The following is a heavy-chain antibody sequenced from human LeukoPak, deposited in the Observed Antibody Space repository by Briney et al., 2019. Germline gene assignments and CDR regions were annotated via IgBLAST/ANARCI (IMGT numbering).Heavy chain of an antibody. D-gene: IGHD3-10*02. V-gene: IGHV3-74*01. CDR2: INSEGCST. J-gene: IGHJ3*02. CDR1: GFTFSSYW. Sequence: GGSLRLSCAASGFTFSSYWMHWVRQAPGKGLVWVSRINSEGCSTSYADCVKGRFTISRDNAKNTLYLQMNSLRAEDTAVYFCAREMKVFGTDRGAFDIWGQGTMVTVSS. CDR3: AREMKVFGTDRGAFDI.